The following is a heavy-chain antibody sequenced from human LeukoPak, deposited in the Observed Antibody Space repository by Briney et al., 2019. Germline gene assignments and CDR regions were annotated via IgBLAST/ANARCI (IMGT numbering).Heavy chain of an antibody. CDR2: ISHRGGT. Sequence: PSQTLSLTCTVSGASIRSGNYYWGWIRQPPGKGLEWIGSISHRGGTYYKSSLQSRVTISADTSKNQFSLKLNSVTAADTAVYYCARDRSGYSYGPFDYWGQGALVIVSS. V-gene: IGHV4-38-2*02. J-gene: IGHJ4*02. D-gene: IGHD5-18*01. CDR3: ARDRSGYSYGPFDY. CDR1: GASIRSGNYY.